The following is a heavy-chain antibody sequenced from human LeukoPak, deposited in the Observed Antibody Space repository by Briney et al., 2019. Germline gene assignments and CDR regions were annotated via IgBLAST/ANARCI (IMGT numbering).Heavy chain of an antibody. V-gene: IGHV3-7*04. Sequence: GGSLRLSCAASGFILSTSWMSWVRQAPGKGLEWVANMNRDGSDKYYVNSVRGRFTISRDNAKNSLYLQMNSLRAEDTAVYFCARGDGRGIGYWGLGTLVTVSS. CDR3: ARGDGRGIGY. J-gene: IGHJ4*02. CDR1: GFILSTSW. D-gene: IGHD3-16*01. CDR2: MNRDGSDK.